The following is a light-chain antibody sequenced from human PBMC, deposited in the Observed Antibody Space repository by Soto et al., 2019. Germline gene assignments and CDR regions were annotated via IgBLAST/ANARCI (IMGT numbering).Light chain of an antibody. CDR2: TGS. V-gene: IGKV1-12*01. CDR3: QQTLSFPQT. CDR1: QAIDSW. Sequence: DIQMTQSPSSVSASVGDRVTITCRASQAIDSWLAWYQQKPGEAPKLLIFTGSLLHSGVPPRFSGSGSGTDFTLTISRLQTEDFATYSCQQTLSFPQTFGQGTKV. J-gene: IGKJ1*01.